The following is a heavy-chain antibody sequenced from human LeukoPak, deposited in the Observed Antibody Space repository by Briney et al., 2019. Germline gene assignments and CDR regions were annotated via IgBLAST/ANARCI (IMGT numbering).Heavy chain of an antibody. V-gene: IGHV3-7*01. D-gene: IGHD3-9*01. J-gene: IGHJ4*02. CDR3: ATGPNYDILTGRRGFDY. CDR1: GFTFSSYW. CDR2: IKHDGSEK. Sequence: GGSLRLSCAASGFTFSSYWMSWVRQAPGKGLEWVANIKHDGSEKYYVDSVKGRFTISRDNAKNSLYLQMNSLRAEDTAVYYCATGPNYDILTGRRGFDYWGQGTLVTVSS.